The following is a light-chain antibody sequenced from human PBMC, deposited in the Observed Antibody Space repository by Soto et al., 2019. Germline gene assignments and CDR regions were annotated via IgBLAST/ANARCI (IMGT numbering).Light chain of an antibody. V-gene: IGLV1-40*01. CDR2: GDY. Sequence: QSVLTQPPSVSGAPGQRVTISCTGSRTNIGASYDVHWYQQLPGTAPKLLIFGDYKRPSGVPDRFSGSKSGTSAYLAITGLQAEDEGAYYCHSYDSSLSGPVFGGGTQLTVL. CDR1: RTNIGASYD. J-gene: IGLJ2*01. CDR3: HSYDSSLSGPV.